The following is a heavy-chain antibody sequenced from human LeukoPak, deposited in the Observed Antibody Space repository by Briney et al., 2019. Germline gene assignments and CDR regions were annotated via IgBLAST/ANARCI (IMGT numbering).Heavy chain of an antibody. V-gene: IGHV3-30*18. Sequence: PEGSLRLSCAASGFTFSSYGMHWVRQAPGKGLEWVAVISDDGTTSYYADSVKGRFTISRDNFKNTLYRGMNSVRAEDTGVYYCAKEGAAGGKMQFCFDYWGQGTLVTGSS. CDR3: AKEGAAGGKMQFCFDY. J-gene: IGHJ4*02. CDR1: GFTFSSYG. D-gene: IGHD6-13*01. CDR2: ISDDGTTS.